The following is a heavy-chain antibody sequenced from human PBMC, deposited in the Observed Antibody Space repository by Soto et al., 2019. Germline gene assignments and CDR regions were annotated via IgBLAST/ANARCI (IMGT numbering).Heavy chain of an antibody. CDR1: GYTFTSHY. J-gene: IGHJ4*02. CDR2: INPSGGGT. V-gene: IGHV1-46*01. Sequence: ASVKVSCKASGYTFTSHYMHWVRQAPGQGLEWMGIINPSGGGTSYAQKFQGRVTMTSDTSTSTVYMELSSLTSDDTAVYFCARDSSLYYWRQGTLVTVSS. CDR3: ARDSSLYY. D-gene: IGHD2-2*01.